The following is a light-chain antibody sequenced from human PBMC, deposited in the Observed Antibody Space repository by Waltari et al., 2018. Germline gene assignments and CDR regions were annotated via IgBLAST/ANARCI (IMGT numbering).Light chain of an antibody. CDR3: QQYYTYWT. CDR1: QTIITW. Sequence: DIQMTQSPSTLAASVGDRVTITCRASQTIITWLAWYQQKTGKAPQPLIYKASRLESGVPSRFSGSGAGTEFSLTISSLQPDDSATYYCQQYYTYWTFGQGTKVDIK. CDR2: KAS. V-gene: IGKV1-5*03. J-gene: IGKJ1*01.